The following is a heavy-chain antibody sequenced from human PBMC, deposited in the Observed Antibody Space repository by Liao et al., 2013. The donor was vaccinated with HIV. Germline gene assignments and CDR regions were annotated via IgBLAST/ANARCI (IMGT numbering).Heavy chain of an antibody. CDR2: IYTSGST. V-gene: IGHV4-61*02. CDR1: GGSISSGSYY. CDR3: ARDHQYYDFWSGYYGDYYYYMDV. D-gene: IGHD3-3*01. J-gene: IGHJ6*03. Sequence: QVQLQESGPGLVKPSQTLSLTCTVSGGSISSGSYYWSWIRQPAGKGLEWIGRIYTSGSTNYNPSLKSRVTISVDTSKNQFSLKLSSVTAADTAVYYCARDHQYYDFWSGYYGDYYYYMDVWGKGTTVTVSS.